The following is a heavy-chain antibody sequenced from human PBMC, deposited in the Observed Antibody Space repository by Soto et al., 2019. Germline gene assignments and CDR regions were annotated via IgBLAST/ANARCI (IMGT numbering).Heavy chain of an antibody. V-gene: IGHV3-23*01. CDR1: GFTFSSYA. D-gene: IGHD2-15*01. CDR2: VSIGGST. CDR3: AKRRGAGGHFDC. J-gene: IGHJ4*02. Sequence: GGSLRLSCAASGFTFSSYAMGWVRQGPGKGLEWVGVVSIGGSTHYADSVRGRFTTSRDNSKNTLSLQMNSLTAEDTAVYFCAKRRGAGGHFDCCGQGARVTVS.